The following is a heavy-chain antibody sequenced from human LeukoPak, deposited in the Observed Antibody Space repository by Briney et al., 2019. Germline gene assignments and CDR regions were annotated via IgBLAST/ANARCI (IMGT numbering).Heavy chain of an antibody. CDR2: ISWDDYK. Sequence: SGPTLVRPTQTLTLTCTFSGFSLTTNGVGVAWIRQPPGKALEWLALISWDDYKRSSPSLRSRLAITKDTSKNQVVLTMTDMXXXXXXXXFXAHSGYNSXFYFDYXSQGTLVTVSS. CDR1: GFSLTTNGVG. CDR3: AHSGYNSXFYFDY. D-gene: IGHD6-25*01. J-gene: IGHJ4*02. V-gene: IGHV2-5*02.